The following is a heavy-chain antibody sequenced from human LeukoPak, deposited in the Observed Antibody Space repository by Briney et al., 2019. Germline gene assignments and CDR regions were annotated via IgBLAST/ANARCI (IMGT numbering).Heavy chain of an antibody. V-gene: IGHV3-23*01. CDR1: GFTFSSYA. CDR2: ISGSGDYT. J-gene: IGHJ2*01. D-gene: IGHD3-10*01. Sequence: PGGSLRLSCAASGFTFSSYAMTWVRQAPGKGLEWVSAISGSGDYTYYADSVKGRFTISRDNSKNTLYLQMNSLRAEDTAVYYCAREPPPHYYGSGYFDLWGRGTLVTVSS. CDR3: AREPPPHYYGSGYFDL.